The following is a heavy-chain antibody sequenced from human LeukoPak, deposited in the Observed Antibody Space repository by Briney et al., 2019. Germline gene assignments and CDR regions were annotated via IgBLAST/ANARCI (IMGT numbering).Heavy chain of an antibody. CDR3: ARESTTKGIFDY. CDR1: GGSISSSSYY. Sequence: SETLSLTCTVSGGSISSSSYYWSWIRQPAGKGLEWIGRIYTGGSTNYNPSLKSRVTMSVDTSKNQFSLKLSSVTAADTAVYYCARESTTKGIFDYWGQGTLVTVSS. CDR2: IYTGGST. J-gene: IGHJ4*02. D-gene: IGHD1-1*01. V-gene: IGHV4-61*02.